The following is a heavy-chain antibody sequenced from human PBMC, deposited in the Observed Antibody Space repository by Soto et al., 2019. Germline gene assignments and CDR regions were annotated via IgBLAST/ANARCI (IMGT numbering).Heavy chain of an antibody. V-gene: IGHV1-24*01. CDR3: ATTSRDSDSFHI. CDR2: FDPEHGEI. Sequence: ASVKVSCKVPGYILSDLFIHWLRQAPGKGLEWMGGFDPEHGEIVHAQRFRGRVTMTEDTSTDTAYMELSSLRSQDTAVYYCATTSRDSDSFHIWGQGTMVTVSS. CDR1: GYILSDLF. J-gene: IGHJ3*02.